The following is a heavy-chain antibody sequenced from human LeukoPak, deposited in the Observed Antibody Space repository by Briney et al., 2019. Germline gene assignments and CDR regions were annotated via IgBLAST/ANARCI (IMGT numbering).Heavy chain of an antibody. D-gene: IGHD1-20*01. V-gene: IGHV3-23*01. CDR1: GFTFSSHA. Sequence: GGSLRLSCVASGFTFSSHAMSWVRQAPGKGLEWVSAISTDGGSTFYADSVKGRFTISRDNSKNTLHLQMNSLRAEDTAVYFCAKVYNSHGLLLVSFDYWGQGTLVTVSS. CDR2: ISTDGGST. CDR3: AKVYNSHGLLLVSFDY. J-gene: IGHJ4*02.